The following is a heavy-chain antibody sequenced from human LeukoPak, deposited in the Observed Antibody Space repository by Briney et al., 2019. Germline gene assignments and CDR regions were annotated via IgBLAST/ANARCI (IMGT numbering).Heavy chain of an antibody. CDR3: ARIYSGSHYS. Sequence: PGGSLRLSCAASGFTVNDYYMTWIRQAPGKGLEWVSYISSSGSSIYYADSVRGRFTISRDTSKNTLYLQMNSLRAEDTAVYHCARIYSGSHYSWGQGTLVTISS. CDR1: GFTVNDYY. V-gene: IGHV3-11*01. CDR2: ISSSGSSI. J-gene: IGHJ4*02. D-gene: IGHD1-26*01.